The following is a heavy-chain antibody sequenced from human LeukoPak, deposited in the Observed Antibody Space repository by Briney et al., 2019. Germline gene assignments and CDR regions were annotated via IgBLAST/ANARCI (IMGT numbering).Heavy chain of an antibody. V-gene: IGHV3-33*01. Sequence: GGSLRLSCAASGFTFSSYGMHWVRQAPGKGLEWVAVIRYDGSNKYYADSAKGRFTISRDNSKNTLYLQMNSLRAEDTAVYYCARDFIPAAIAAAFDYWGQGTLVTVSS. CDR2: IRYDGSNK. CDR3: ARDFIPAAIAAAFDY. CDR1: GFTFSSYG. J-gene: IGHJ4*02. D-gene: IGHD2-2*02.